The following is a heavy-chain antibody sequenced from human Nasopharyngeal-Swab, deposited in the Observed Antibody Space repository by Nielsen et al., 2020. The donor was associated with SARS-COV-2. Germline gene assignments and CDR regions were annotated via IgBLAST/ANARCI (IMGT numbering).Heavy chain of an antibody. Sequence: SQTHSLTSAVYGGSFSGYYWSWIRQPPGKGLEWIGEINHSGSTNYNPSLKSRVTISVDTSKNQFSLKLSSVTAADTAVYYCARGGFTYYYGSGSFDYWGQGTLVTVSS. V-gene: IGHV4-34*01. D-gene: IGHD3-10*01. CDR2: INHSGST. CDR1: GGSFSGYY. CDR3: ARGGFTYYYGSGSFDY. J-gene: IGHJ4*02.